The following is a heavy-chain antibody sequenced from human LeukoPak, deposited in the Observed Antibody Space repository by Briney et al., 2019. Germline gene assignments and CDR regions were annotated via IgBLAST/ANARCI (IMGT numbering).Heavy chain of an antibody. CDR3: ARDVWGGSYFRPYYYYGMDV. CDR1: GFTFSNYG. CDR2: ISYDGSNK. D-gene: IGHD1-26*01. V-gene: IGHV3-30*03. Sequence: GGSLRLSCAASGFTFSNYGMHWVRQAPGKGLEWVAVISYDGSNKYYADSVKGRFTISRDNSKNTLYLQMNSLRAEDTAVYYCARDVWGGSYFRPYYYYGMDVWGQGTTVTVSS. J-gene: IGHJ6*02.